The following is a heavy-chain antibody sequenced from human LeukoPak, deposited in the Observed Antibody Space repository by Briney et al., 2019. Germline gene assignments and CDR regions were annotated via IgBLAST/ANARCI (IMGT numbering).Heavy chain of an antibody. CDR2: IRQDGGQM. CDR3: ARDRAMDDY. Sequence: GGSLRLSCAASGFSFSNYWMNWVRQAPGKGLEWMANIRQDGGQMNYADSVKGRFTISRDNARNSLYLHMNSLGAEDTAVYYCARDRAMDDYWGQGTLVTVSS. J-gene: IGHJ4*02. CDR1: GFSFSNYW. D-gene: IGHD2-8*01. V-gene: IGHV3-7*01.